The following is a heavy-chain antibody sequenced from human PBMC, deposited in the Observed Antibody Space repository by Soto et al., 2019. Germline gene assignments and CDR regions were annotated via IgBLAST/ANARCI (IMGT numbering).Heavy chain of an antibody. CDR1: GFTFSSYG. V-gene: IGHV3-30*18. CDR3: AKDLRWQQLVDY. Sequence: GGSLRLSCAASGFTFSSYGMHWVRQAPGKGLEWVALISYDGSKKYYADSVKGRITISRDNSKNTLYLQMNSLRAEDTAVYYCAKDLRWQQLVDYWGQGTLVTVS. D-gene: IGHD6-13*01. CDR2: ISYDGSKK. J-gene: IGHJ4*02.